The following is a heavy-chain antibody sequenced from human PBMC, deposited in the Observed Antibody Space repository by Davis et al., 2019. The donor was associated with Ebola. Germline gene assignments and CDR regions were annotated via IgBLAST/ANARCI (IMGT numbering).Heavy chain of an antibody. D-gene: IGHD2-21*02. Sequence: PGGSLRLSCVASGFTFSSYSMNWVRQAPGKGLEWVGRIKSKTDGGTTDYAAPVKGRFTISRDDSKNTLYLQMNSLKTEDTAVYYCTLTRTYCGGDCYSIDYWGQGTLVTVSS. CDR1: GFTFSSYS. CDR2: IKSKTDGGTT. CDR3: TLTRTYCGGDCYSIDY. V-gene: IGHV3-15*01. J-gene: IGHJ4*02.